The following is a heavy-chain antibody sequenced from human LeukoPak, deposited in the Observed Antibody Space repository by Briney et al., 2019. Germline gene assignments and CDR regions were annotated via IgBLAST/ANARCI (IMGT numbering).Heavy chain of an antibody. CDR2: MNPNSGNT. D-gene: IGHD3-10*01. V-gene: IGHV1-8*01. CDR1: GYTFTSYD. J-gene: IGHJ5*02. CDR3: ARDLLTMVRGVIITGGLDP. Sequence: ASVKVSCKASGYTFTSYDINWVRQATGQGLEWMGWMNPNSGNTGYAQKFQGRVTITRDTSASTAYMELSSLRSEDTAVYYCARDLLTMVRGVIITGGLDPWGQGTLVTVSS.